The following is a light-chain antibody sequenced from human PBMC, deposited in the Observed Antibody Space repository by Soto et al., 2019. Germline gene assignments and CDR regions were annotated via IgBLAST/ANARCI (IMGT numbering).Light chain of an antibody. CDR3: QQANSFPPT. Sequence: DIQMTQSPSSVSASVGDRVTITCRASQGISIWLAWYQQKPGKAPNLLIYAASNLQSGVPSRFSGSGSVTEFTLTISSLQPEDFATYYCQQANSFPPTFGGGTKVEI. V-gene: IGKV1-12*01. CDR2: AAS. CDR1: QGISIW. J-gene: IGKJ4*01.